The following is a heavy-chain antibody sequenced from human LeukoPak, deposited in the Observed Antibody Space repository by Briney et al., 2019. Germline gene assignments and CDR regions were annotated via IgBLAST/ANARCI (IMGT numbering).Heavy chain of an antibody. Sequence: ASVNVSCTASGYTFTSYGISWVRQAPGQGLEWMGWISAYNGNTNYAQKLQGRVTMTTDTSTSTDYMELRSLRSDDTAVYYCARDGDRPYGMDVWGQGTTVTVSS. D-gene: IGHD7-27*01. CDR3: ARDGDRPYGMDV. V-gene: IGHV1-18*01. CDR1: GYTFTSYG. J-gene: IGHJ6*02. CDR2: ISAYNGNT.